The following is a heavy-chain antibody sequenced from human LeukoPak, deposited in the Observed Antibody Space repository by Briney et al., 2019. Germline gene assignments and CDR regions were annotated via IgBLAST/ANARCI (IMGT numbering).Heavy chain of an antibody. CDR1: GFTFSSYS. V-gene: IGHV3-21*01. D-gene: IGHD3-22*01. Sequence: GGSLRLSCAASGFTFSSYSMNWVRQSPGKGLEWVSSITSSSSYIYYADSVKGRFTNSRDNAKNSLYLQMNSLRAEDAAVYYCVRDGHDSSGYYWAWSFDLWGRGTLVTVSS. CDR3: VRDGHDSSGYYWAWSFDL. J-gene: IGHJ2*01. CDR2: ITSSSSYI.